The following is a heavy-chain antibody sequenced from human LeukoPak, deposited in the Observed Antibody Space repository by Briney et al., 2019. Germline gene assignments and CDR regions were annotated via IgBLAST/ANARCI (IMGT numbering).Heavy chain of an antibody. CDR2: ITSSSNAM. Sequence: GGSLRLSCAASGFTFSSYSMNWVRQAPGKGLEWISYITSSSNAMCYADSVKGRFIISRDNAKNSLYLQMSSLRDEDTAVYYCARDIYYSFDYWGQGSLVTASS. CDR3: ARDIYYSFDY. V-gene: IGHV3-48*02. CDR1: GFTFSSYS. D-gene: IGHD3-10*01. J-gene: IGHJ4*01.